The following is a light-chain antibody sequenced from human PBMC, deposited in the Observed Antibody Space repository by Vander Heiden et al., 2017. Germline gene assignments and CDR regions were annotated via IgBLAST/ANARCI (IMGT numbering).Light chain of an antibody. J-gene: IGLJ2*01. CDR3: QAWDSRTVG. V-gene: IGLV3-1*01. CDR1: KLGDKY. CDR2: QDS. Sequence: SYELTQPPSVSVSPGQTASITCSGDKLGDKYACWYQQKPGQSPVLGIYQDSKRPSGIPERFSGSNSGKKATLTISGTQAMDEADDYCQAWDSRTVGCGGGTKL.